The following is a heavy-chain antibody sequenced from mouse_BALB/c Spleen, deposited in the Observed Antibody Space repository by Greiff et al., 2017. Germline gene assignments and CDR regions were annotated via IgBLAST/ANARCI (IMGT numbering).Heavy chain of an antibody. CDR1: GFDFSSYW. Sequence: EVKLLESGGGLVQPGGSLNLSCAASGFDFSSYWMSWARQAPGKGQEWIGEINPGSSTINYTPSLKDKFIISRDNAKNTLYLQMSKVRSEDTALYYCARLGLYAMDYWGQGTSVTVSS. CDR3: ARLGLYAMDY. V-gene: IGHV4-2*02. CDR2: INPGSSTI. J-gene: IGHJ4*01.